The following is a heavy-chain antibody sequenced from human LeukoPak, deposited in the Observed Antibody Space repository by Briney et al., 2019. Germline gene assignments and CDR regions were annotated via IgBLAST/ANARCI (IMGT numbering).Heavy chain of an antibody. CDR1: GFAFSNYW. J-gene: IGHJ4*02. Sequence: GGSLRLSCAASGFAFSNYWLGWVRQAPGRGLEWVANMKQDGSEEYYVESVRGRFTISRDNAKNSLYLQMNSLRAEDTAVYYCARDTYYYDSSGYRGDYWGQGTLVTVSS. CDR3: ARDTYYYDSSGYRGDY. V-gene: IGHV3-7*01. D-gene: IGHD3-22*01. CDR2: MKQDGSEE.